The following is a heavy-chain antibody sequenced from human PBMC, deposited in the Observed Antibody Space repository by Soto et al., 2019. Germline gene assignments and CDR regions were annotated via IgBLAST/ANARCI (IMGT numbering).Heavy chain of an antibody. CDR2: INHSGST. V-gene: IGHV4-34*01. Sequence: SETLSLTCAVYGGSFSGYYWSWIRQPPGKGLEWIGEINHSGSTNYNPSLKSRVTISVDTSKNQFSLKLSSVTAADTAVYYCARLFGARGELSFGDYGMDVWGQGTTVTVSS. CDR3: ARLFGARGELSFGDYGMDV. D-gene: IGHD3-16*02. J-gene: IGHJ6*02. CDR1: GGSFSGYY.